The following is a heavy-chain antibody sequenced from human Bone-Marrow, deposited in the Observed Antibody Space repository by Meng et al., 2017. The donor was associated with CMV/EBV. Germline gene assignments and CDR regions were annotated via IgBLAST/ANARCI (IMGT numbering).Heavy chain of an antibody. D-gene: IGHD3-3*01. CDR3: ARTYYRFWVGDLHYFDY. CDR1: GFTFSSYW. J-gene: IGHJ4*02. CDR2: IKQDGSEK. Sequence: GESLKISCAASGFTFSSYWMSWVRQAPGKGLEWVANIKQDGSEKYYVDSVKGRFTISRDNAKNSLYLQMNSLRAEDTAVYYCARTYYRFWVGDLHYFDYWGQGTLVTVSS. V-gene: IGHV3-7*01.